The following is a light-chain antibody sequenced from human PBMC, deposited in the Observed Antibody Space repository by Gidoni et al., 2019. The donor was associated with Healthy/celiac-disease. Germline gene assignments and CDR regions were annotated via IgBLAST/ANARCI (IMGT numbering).Light chain of an antibody. Sequence: DIQMTQSPSSLSASVGDRVTITCQASQYISNYLNWYQQKPGKAPKLLIYDASNLETGVPSRFSGSGSGTDFTFTISSLQPEDIATYYCQQYDNLLTFXGXTKVEIK. CDR2: DAS. V-gene: IGKV1-33*01. CDR1: QYISNY. CDR3: QQYDNLLT. J-gene: IGKJ4*01.